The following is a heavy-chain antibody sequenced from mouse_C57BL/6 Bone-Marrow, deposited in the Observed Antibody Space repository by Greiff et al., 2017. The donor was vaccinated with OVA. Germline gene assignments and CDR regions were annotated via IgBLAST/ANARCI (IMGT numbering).Heavy chain of an antibody. CDR2: IYPRSGNT. V-gene: IGHV1-81*01. CDR1: GYTFTSYG. D-gene: IGHD2-3*01. CDR3: ARWDDGYYGFAY. J-gene: IGHJ3*01. Sequence: QVQLQQSGAELARPGASVKLSCKASGYTFTSYGISWVKQRTGQGLEWIGEIYPRSGNTYYNEKFKGKATLTADKSSSTAYMELRSLTSEDSAVYFCARWDDGYYGFAYWGQGTLVTVSA.